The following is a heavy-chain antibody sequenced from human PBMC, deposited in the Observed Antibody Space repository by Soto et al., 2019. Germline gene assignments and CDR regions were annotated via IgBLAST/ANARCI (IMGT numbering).Heavy chain of an antibody. J-gene: IGHJ6*03. D-gene: IGHD2-15*01. CDR2: IKQDGSGK. CDR3: ARFCSGERCYPYYYYFFMDV. V-gene: IGHV3-7*01. Sequence: GGSLRLSCAASGFSFSDHWMGWVRQAPGKGPEWLATIKQDGSGKYYVDSAKDRFTISRDNAKNSLYLQMNSLRVEDTAVYYCARFCSGERCYPYYYYFFMDVWGRGTTVTVSS. CDR1: GFSFSDHW.